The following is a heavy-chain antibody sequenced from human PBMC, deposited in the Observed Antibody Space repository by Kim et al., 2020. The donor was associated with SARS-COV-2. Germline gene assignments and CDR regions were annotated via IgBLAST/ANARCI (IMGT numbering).Heavy chain of an antibody. J-gene: IGHJ3*02. Sequence: SETLSLTCTVSGGSISSSSYYWGWIRQPPGKGLEWIGCIYYSGSTYYNPSLKSRVTISVDTSKNQFSLKLSSVTAADTAVYYCARHYISSGYAFDIWGQGTMVTVSS. CDR3: ARHYISSGYAFDI. D-gene: IGHD3-22*01. V-gene: IGHV4-39*01. CDR2: IYYSGST. CDR1: GGSISSSSYY.